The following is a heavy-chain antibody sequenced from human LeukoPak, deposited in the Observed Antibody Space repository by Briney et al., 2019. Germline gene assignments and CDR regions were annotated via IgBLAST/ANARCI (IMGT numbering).Heavy chain of an antibody. CDR3: ARAVGIIRGVNLGY. J-gene: IGHJ4*02. D-gene: IGHD3-10*01. V-gene: IGHV1-46*01. Sequence: VASVKVSCKASGYTFTSYYMRWVRQAPGQGLEWMGIINPSGGSTSYAQKFQGRVTITRETSTSTVYMELSSLRSEDTAVYYCARAVGIIRGVNLGYWGQGTLVTVSS. CDR2: INPSGGST. CDR1: GYTFTSYY.